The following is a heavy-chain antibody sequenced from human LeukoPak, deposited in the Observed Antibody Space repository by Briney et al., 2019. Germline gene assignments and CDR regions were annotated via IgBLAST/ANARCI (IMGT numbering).Heavy chain of an antibody. CDR3: AKDRGEVHYYGMDV. Sequence: GGSLRLSCAASGFTFDDYAMHWVRPAPGKGLEWVSGNCWNSGSIGYADSVKGRFTISRDNAKNSLYLQMNSLRAEDTALYYCAKDRGEVHYYGMDVWGQGTTVTVSS. V-gene: IGHV3-9*01. CDR2: NCWNSGSI. D-gene: IGHD3-10*01. CDR1: GFTFDDYA. J-gene: IGHJ6*02.